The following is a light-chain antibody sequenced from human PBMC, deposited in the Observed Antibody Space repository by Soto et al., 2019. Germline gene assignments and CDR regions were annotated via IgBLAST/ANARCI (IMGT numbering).Light chain of an antibody. V-gene: IGKV3-20*01. Sequence: ETVLTQSPGTLSLSPGERAAVSCRASQSVSSGYLVWYQQKPGRAPRLLIYGASSRATGIPDRFSGSGSGTDFTLTISRVEPEDFAVYYCQQYGNPPSTFGQGTRLEIK. CDR3: QQYGNPPST. J-gene: IGKJ5*01. CDR1: QSVSSGY. CDR2: GAS.